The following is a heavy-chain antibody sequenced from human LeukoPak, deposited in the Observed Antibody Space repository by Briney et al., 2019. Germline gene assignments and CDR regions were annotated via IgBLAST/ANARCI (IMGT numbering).Heavy chain of an antibody. CDR3: TTDGSIAAAGTIPTRFDP. J-gene: IGHJ5*02. CDR2: IKSKTDGGTT. CDR1: GFTFSNAC. D-gene: IGHD6-13*01. Sequence: GGSLRLPCAASGFTFSNACMSWVRQAPGKGLEWVGRIKSKTDGGTTDYAAPVKGRFTISRDDSKNTLYLQMNSLKTEDPAVYYCTTDGSIAAAGTIPTRFDPWGQGTLVTVSS. V-gene: IGHV3-15*01.